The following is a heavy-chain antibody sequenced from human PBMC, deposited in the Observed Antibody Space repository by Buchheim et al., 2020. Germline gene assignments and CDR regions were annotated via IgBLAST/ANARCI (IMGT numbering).Heavy chain of an antibody. Sequence: QVQLVESGGGVVQPGRSLRLSCAASGFTFSSYGMHWVRQAPGKGLEWVAVISYDGSNKYYADSVKGRFTISRDNSKNTLSLQMNSLRAEDTAVYYCAKAPTRYCSGGSCYTPFDYWGQGTL. CDR3: AKAPTRYCSGGSCYTPFDY. J-gene: IGHJ4*02. V-gene: IGHV3-30*18. CDR2: ISYDGSNK. D-gene: IGHD2-15*01. CDR1: GFTFSSYG.